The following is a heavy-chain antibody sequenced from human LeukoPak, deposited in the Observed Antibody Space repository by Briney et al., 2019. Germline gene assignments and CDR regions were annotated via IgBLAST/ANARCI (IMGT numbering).Heavy chain of an antibody. CDR1: GFTFDDYA. J-gene: IGHJ4*02. CDR3: HSSGWYPTVGPVDY. D-gene: IGHD6-19*01. V-gene: IGHV3-9*01. Sequence: PGGSLRLSCAASGFTFDDYAMHWVRQAPGKGLEWVSGISWNSGSIGYADSVKGRFTISRDNAKNSLYLQMNSLRAEDTAVYYCHSSGWYPTVGPVDYWGQGTLVTVSS. CDR2: ISWNSGSI.